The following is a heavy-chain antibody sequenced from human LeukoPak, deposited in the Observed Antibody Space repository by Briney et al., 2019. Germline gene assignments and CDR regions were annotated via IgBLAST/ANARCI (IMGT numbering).Heavy chain of an antibody. CDR3: TRGDTVPNAKYYSDS. J-gene: IGHJ4*02. D-gene: IGHD2-8*01. CDR1: GFSFGDYA. Sequence: GGSLRLSCTASGFSFGDYAINWVRQAPGKGLEWVGLIRSEIYGGTAVYAASVGGRFTVSRDDLTTTAYLQMNSLKTEDTAVYFCTRGDTVPNAKYYSDSWGQGTLVPVSS. CDR2: IRSEIYGGTA. V-gene: IGHV3-49*04.